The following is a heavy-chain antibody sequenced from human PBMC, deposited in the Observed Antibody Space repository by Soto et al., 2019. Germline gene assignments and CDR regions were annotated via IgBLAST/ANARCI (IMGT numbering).Heavy chain of an antibody. CDR3: ARSNGIAAAGPPFDY. D-gene: IGHD6-13*01. J-gene: IGHJ4*02. CDR2: ISTYNGDT. Sequence: RASVKVSCKASGYTFTSYGISWVRQAPGQGLEWMGWISTYNGDTHYTEKLQDRVTMTRDTSTSTAYMELRGLRSDDTAVYYCARSNGIAAAGPPFDYWGQGTLVTVSS. V-gene: IGHV1-18*01. CDR1: GYTFTSYG.